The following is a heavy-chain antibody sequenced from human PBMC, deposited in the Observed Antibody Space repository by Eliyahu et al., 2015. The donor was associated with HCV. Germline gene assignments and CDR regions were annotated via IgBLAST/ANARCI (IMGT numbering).Heavy chain of an antibody. V-gene: IGHV3-15*07. J-gene: IGHJ4*02. CDR2: IRSITHGGTT. Sequence: EAQLVESGGGLVEPGGSLRLSCAASGFTFSNSWMNWVRQAPGKGLGWVGRIRSITHGGTTDYAAPVKGRFTISRDDSKNTLYLQMNSLKTEDTAVYYCTTGTWFDYWGQGTLVTVSS. CDR1: GFTFSNSW. CDR3: TTGTWFDY.